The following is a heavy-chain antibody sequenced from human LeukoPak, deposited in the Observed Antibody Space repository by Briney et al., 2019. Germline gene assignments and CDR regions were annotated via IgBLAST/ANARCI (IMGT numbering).Heavy chain of an antibody. J-gene: IGHJ4*02. CDR1: GGSIGFGSYY. V-gene: IGHV4-61*01. Sequence: SETLSLTCTVSGGSIGFGSYYWSWIRRPPGKGLEWIGSIYYSGSTYYNPPLKSRVTISVDTSKKQFSLKLSSVTAVDTAVYHCARGPSLFDYWGQGTLVTVSS. CDR3: ARGPSLFDY. CDR2: IYYSGST.